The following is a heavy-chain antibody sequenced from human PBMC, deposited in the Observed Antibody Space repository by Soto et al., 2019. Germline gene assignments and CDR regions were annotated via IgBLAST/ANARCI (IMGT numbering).Heavy chain of an antibody. J-gene: IGHJ4*02. CDR2: TYYRSDWYY. V-gene: IGHV6-1*01. CDR3: ARAYFIFVACYPDGYFVY. Sequence: PSQTLSLTCGISGDRVSSNSAAWNWIRQSPSRGLEWLGRTYYRSDWYYDYSVSVKGRLTINPDTSKNQFSLQMNSVTPEDTAVYYCARAYFIFVACYPDGYFVYSCQAT. CDR1: GDRVSSNSAA. D-gene: IGHD2-15*01.